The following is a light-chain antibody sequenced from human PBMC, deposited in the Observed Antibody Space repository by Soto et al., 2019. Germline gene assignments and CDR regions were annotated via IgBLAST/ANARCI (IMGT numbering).Light chain of an antibody. CDR1: QSIGLA. CDR2: DAS. Sequence: EILLTQAPATLSLSPGERATLACRASQSIGLAIAWYQHEPGQAPRLLIFDASQRATGIPARFRGSGSGTDFTLSISSLEPEDFAVYYCQQRTDRPPWTFGQGTKVDIK. CDR3: QQRTDRPPWT. V-gene: IGKV3-11*01. J-gene: IGKJ1*01.